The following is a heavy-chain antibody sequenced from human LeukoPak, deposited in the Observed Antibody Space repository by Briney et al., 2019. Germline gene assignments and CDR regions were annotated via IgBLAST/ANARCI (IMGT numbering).Heavy chain of an antibody. J-gene: IGHJ6*02. Sequence: ASEKVSCKASGYTFTGYYMHWVRQAPGQGLEWMGWINPNSGGTNYAQKFQGRVTMTRDTSISTAYMELSRLRSDDTAVYYCARDLRYFDWLLSHYYGMDVWGQGTTVTVSS. D-gene: IGHD3-9*01. V-gene: IGHV1-2*02. CDR3: ARDLRYFDWLLSHYYGMDV. CDR1: GYTFTGYY. CDR2: INPNSGGT.